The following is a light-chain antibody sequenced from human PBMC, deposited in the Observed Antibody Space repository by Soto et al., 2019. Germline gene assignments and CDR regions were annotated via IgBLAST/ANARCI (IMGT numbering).Light chain of an antibody. J-gene: IGLJ1*01. V-gene: IGLV3-21*04. Sequence: YELTLPPSVSVAPGKTARITCGGNNIGSKSVHWYQQKPGQAPVLVIYYDSDRPSGIPERFSGSNSGNTATLTISRVEAGDEADYYCQVWDSSSDHYVFGSGTKLTVL. CDR3: QVWDSSSDHYV. CDR1: NIGSKS. CDR2: YDS.